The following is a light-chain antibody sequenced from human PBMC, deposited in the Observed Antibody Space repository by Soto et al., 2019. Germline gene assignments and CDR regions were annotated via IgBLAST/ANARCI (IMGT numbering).Light chain of an antibody. J-gene: IGLJ1*01. V-gene: IGLV2-14*01. CDR2: EVS. CDR3: SSYTSSSTTYV. Sequence: QSVLTQPASVSGSPGQSITISCTGTSSDVGGHNYVSWYQQHPGKAPKLMIYEVSNRPSGFSNRFSGSMSGNTASLTISGLQAEDEADYYFSSYTSSSTTYVFGTGTKLTVL. CDR1: SSDVGGHNY.